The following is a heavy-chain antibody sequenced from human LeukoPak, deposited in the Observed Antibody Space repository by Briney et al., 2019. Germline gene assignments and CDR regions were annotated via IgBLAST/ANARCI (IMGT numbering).Heavy chain of an antibody. CDR2: IYYSGST. D-gene: IGHD4-17*01. V-gene: IGHV4-59*01. J-gene: IGHJ4*02. CDR3: ARGYDYGDYPFDY. CDR1: GGSNSSYY. Sequence: SETLSLTCTVSGGSNSSYYWSWIRQPPGKGLEWIGYIYYSGSTNYNPSLKSRVTISVDTSKNQFSLKLSSVTAADTAVYYCARGYDYGDYPFDYWGQGTLVTVSS.